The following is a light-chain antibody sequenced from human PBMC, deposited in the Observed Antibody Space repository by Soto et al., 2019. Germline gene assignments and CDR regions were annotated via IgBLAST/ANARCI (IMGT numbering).Light chain of an antibody. J-gene: IGKJ5*01. CDR2: AAS. CDR1: QSVSSD. V-gene: IGKV1-39*01. Sequence: DIQMTQSPSSLSASVGDRVTLTCRASQSVSSDLNWYQQKAGKPPKLLIFAASSLQSGVPSRFSGSGSGTHFTLTISSLQPEDFATYYCQHIYSIPITFGQGTRLEMK. CDR3: QHIYSIPIT.